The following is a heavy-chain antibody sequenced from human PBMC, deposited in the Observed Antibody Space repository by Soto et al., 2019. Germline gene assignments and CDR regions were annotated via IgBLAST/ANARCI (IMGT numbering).Heavy chain of an antibody. CDR2: ISPYDGYT. CDR3: ARGGYYDSSGARNYYFYGMNV. CDR1: GYTFASYG. Sequence: QVQLVQSGAEVKKPGASVKVSCKASGYTFASYGINWVRQAPGQGLEWLGWISPYDGYTHYALILQGRVSMTTDTSTKTAYMELRSLRSDDTAMYYCARGGYYDSSGARNYYFYGMNVWGQGTTVTVSS. J-gene: IGHJ6*02. D-gene: IGHD3-22*01. V-gene: IGHV1-18*01.